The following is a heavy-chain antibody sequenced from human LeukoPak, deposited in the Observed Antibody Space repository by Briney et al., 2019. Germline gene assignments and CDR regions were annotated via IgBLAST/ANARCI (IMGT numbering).Heavy chain of an antibody. CDR1: GFTFSSYA. CDR2: ISGSGGST. CDR3: AKAWELGIASIDY. V-gene: IGHV3-23*01. J-gene: IGHJ4*02. D-gene: IGHD3-10*01. Sequence: GGSLRLSCAAFGFTFSSYAMSWVRQAPGKGLEWVSGISGSGGSTYYADSVKGRFTISRDNSKNTLYLQMNSLRAEDTAVYYCAKAWELGIASIDYWGQGTLVTVSS.